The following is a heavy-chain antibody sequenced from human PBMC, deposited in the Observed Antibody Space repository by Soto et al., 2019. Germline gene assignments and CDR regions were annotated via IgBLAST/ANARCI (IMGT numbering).Heavy chain of an antibody. CDR3: ARGEQLVHFDS. V-gene: IGHV1-2*04. Sequence: ASVKVSCKASGYIFPDYYVHWVRQAPGEGLEWMGRINPNGGGTNYAQKFGGWVTMTTDTSISTAYMELSRLNFDDTAVYYCARGEQLVHFDSWGQGTLVTV. D-gene: IGHD6-6*01. CDR2: INPNGGGT. J-gene: IGHJ4*01. CDR1: GYIFPDYY.